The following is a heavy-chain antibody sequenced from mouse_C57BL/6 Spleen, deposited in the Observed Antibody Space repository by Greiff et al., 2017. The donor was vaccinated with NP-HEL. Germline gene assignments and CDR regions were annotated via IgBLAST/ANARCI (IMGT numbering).Heavy chain of an antibody. Sequence: EVQLQQSGAELVRPGASVKLSCTASGFNIKDYYMHWVKQRPEQGLEWIGRIDPEDGDPEYAPKFPGKATMTADTSSNTAYLQLSSLTSEDTAVYYCTLYYYGSSRWFAYWGQGTLVTVSA. D-gene: IGHD1-1*01. CDR1: GFNIKDYY. CDR3: TLYYYGSSRWFAY. CDR2: IDPEDGDP. J-gene: IGHJ3*01. V-gene: IGHV14-1*01.